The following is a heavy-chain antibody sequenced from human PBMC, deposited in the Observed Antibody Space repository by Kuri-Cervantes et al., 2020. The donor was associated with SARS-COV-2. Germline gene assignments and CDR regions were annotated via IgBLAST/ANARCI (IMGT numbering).Heavy chain of an antibody. CDR2: ISSSSSYI. CDR3: AKGPDYYDSSGSFDY. D-gene: IGHD3-22*01. V-gene: IGHV3-21*04. J-gene: IGHJ4*02. Sequence: LSLTCAASGFTFSSYWMHWVRQAPGKGLEWVSSISSSSSYIYYADSVKGRFTISRDNAKNSLYLQMNSLRAEDAAVYYCAKGPDYYDSSGSFDYWGQGTLVTVSS. CDR1: GFTFSSYW.